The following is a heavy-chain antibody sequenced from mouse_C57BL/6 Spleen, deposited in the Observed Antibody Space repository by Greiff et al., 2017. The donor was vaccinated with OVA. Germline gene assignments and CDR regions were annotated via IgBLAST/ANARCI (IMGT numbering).Heavy chain of an antibody. CDR1: GFNIKDYY. J-gene: IGHJ3*01. Sequence: EVKLQESGAELVKPGASVKLSCTASGFNIKDYYMHWVKQRTEQGLEWIGRIDPEDGETKYAPKFQGKATITADTSSNTAYLQLSSLTSEDTAVYYCASPYYYGSSWAYWGQGTLVTVSA. D-gene: IGHD1-1*01. V-gene: IGHV14-2*01. CDR2: IDPEDGET. CDR3: ASPYYYGSSWAY.